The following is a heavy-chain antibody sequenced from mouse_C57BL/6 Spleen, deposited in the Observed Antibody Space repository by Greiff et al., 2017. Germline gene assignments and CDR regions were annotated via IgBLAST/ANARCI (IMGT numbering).Heavy chain of an antibody. V-gene: IGHV1-78*01. CDR3: ARERISYYGFFDY. Sequence: VQGVESDAELVKPGASVKISCKVSGYTFTDHTIHWMKQRPEQGLEWIGYIYPRDGSTKYNEKFKGKATLTADKSSSTAYMQLNSLTSEDSAVYFCARERISYYGFFDYWGQGTTLTVSS. CDR1: GYTFTDHT. CDR2: IYPRDGST. J-gene: IGHJ2*01. D-gene: IGHD1-1*01.